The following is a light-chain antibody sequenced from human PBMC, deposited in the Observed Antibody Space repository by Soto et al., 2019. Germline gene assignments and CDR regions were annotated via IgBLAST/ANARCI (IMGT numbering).Light chain of an antibody. J-gene: IGKJ1*01. CDR3: QQYNNWWT. CDR1: QSVSSN. V-gene: IGKV3-15*01. Sequence: ELVMTQSPATLSVSPGERATLSCRASQSVSSNLAWYQQEPGQAPRLLIYGASTRATGIPARFSGSGSGTEFTLTISSLQSEDFAVYYCQQYNNWWTFGQGTKVDIK. CDR2: GAS.